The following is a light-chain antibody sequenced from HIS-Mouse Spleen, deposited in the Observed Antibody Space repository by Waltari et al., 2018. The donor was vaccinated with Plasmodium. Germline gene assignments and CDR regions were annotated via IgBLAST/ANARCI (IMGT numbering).Light chain of an antibody. Sequence: AIRMTQSPSPFSSSTGARLTITCRASQGISSYLAWYQQKPGKAPKLLIYAASTLQSGVPSRFSGSGSGTDFTLTISCLQSEDFATYYCQQYYSYLLTFGGGTKVEIK. CDR1: QGISSY. J-gene: IGKJ4*01. CDR2: AAS. V-gene: IGKV1-8*01. CDR3: QQYYSYLLT.